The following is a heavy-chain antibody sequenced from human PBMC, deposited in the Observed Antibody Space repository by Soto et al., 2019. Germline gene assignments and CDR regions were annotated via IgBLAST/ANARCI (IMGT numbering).Heavy chain of an antibody. Sequence: EVQLLESGGDLVQPGGSLRLSCAASGFTFSDYAMSWVRQAPGKGLEWVSSISGSGGSPYYADSVKDRFTISRDNSKNTVYLLMNSLRAEDTALYYCAKDRKALELRFYFDYWGQGTLVTVSS. V-gene: IGHV3-23*01. D-gene: IGHD1-7*01. CDR1: GFTFSDYA. CDR3: AKDRKALELRFYFDY. J-gene: IGHJ4*02. CDR2: ISGSGGSP.